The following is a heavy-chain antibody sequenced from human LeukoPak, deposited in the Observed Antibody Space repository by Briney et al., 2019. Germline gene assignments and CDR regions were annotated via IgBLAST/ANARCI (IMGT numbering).Heavy chain of an antibody. CDR3: ARDLIVGATSLDY. J-gene: IGHJ4*02. V-gene: IGHV1-2*02. D-gene: IGHD1-26*01. CDR1: GYTFTGYY. CDR2: INPNSGGT. Sequence: ASVKVSCKASGYTFTGYYMHWVRQAPGQGLEWMGWINPNSGGTNYAQKFQGRVTMTRDTSISTAYMELSRLRSDDTAVYYCARDLIVGATSLDYWGQGTLLTVSS.